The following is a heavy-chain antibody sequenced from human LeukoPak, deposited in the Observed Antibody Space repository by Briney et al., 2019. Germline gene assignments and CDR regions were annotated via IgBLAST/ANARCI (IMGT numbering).Heavy chain of an antibody. Sequence: GGSLRLSCAASGFTFSSYAMSWVRQAPGKGLEWISAISGGGIGIYYADSLKGRFTISRDDSKNTLYLQMNSLRAEDTAVYYCTRRRGNQQPIDYWGQGTLVTVSS. CDR1: GFTFSSYA. CDR3: TRRRGNQQPIDY. J-gene: IGHJ4*02. CDR2: ISGGGIGI. V-gene: IGHV3-23*01. D-gene: IGHD2-2*01.